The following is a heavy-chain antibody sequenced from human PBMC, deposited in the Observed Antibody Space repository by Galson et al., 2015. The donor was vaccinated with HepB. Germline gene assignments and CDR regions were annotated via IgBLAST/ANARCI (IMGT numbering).Heavy chain of an antibody. CDR1: GGSLNGHY. V-gene: IGHV4-34*01. D-gene: IGHD4-17*01. J-gene: IGHJ2*01. CDR2: INPSAVS. Sequence: LSLTCGVYGGSLNGHYWSWIRQAPGKGLEWIGQINPSAVSHYNPALESRVFISIDASKNHFSLNLTSMTAADAAVYFCARGDYTDFDYYLDLWGRGTLVTVSS. CDR3: ARGDYTDFDYYLDL.